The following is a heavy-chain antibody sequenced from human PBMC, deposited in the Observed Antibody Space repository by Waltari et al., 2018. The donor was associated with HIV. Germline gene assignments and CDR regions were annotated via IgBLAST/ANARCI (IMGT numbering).Heavy chain of an antibody. CDR2: IYSGGRT. CDR3: ATGVQGY. J-gene: IGHJ4*02. V-gene: IGHV3-66*01. CDR1: GFTVSSHY. Sequence: EVQLVESGGGLVQPGGSLRLSCAASGFTVSSHYLSWVRQAPGKGLGWVLVIYSGGRTYYADAVNGRLTISRDNSKNTLYLQMNSLRAEDTAVYYCATGVQGYWGQGTLVTVSS.